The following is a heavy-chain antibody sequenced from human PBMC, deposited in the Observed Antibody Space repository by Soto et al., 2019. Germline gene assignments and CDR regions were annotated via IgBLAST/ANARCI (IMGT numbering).Heavy chain of an antibody. J-gene: IGHJ4*02. CDR2: MNPNSGNT. V-gene: IGHV1-8*01. D-gene: IGHD4-17*01. CDR3: ARSTNDYGDRH. CDR1: GYTFTSYD. Sequence: QVQLVQSGAEVKKPGASVKVSCKASGYTFTSYDINWVRQATGQGLERMGWMNPNSGNTGYAQKFQGRVTMTRNTSISTAYMEMSSLRSEETAVDYGARSTNDYGDRHWGQGTLVTVSS.